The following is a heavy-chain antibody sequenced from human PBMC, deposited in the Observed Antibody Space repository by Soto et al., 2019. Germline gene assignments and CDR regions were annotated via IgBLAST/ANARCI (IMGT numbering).Heavy chain of an antibody. Sequence: EVQLVESGGGLVQPGGSLRLSCAASGFTFSSYDMHWVRQATGKGLEWVSAIGTAGDTYYPGSVKGRFTISRENAKNSLYLQMNSLSAGDTAVYYCARGADNCGGDCQGYYGMDVWGQGTTVTVSS. CDR2: IGTAGDT. J-gene: IGHJ6*02. CDR3: ARGADNCGGDCQGYYGMDV. D-gene: IGHD2-21*02. V-gene: IGHV3-13*01. CDR1: GFTFSSYD.